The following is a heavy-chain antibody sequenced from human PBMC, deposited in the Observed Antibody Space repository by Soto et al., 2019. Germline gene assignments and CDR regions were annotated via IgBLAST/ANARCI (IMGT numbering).Heavy chain of an antibody. CDR1: GGSISSGGYS. CDR3: ARGKTVAAAGPFDY. D-gene: IGHD6-13*01. Sequence: PSETLSLTCAVSGGSISSGGYSWSWIRQHPGKGLEWIGYIYYSGSTYYNPSLKSRVTISVDTSKNQFSLKLSSVTAADTAVYYCARGKTVAAAGPFDYWGQGTLVTVSS. J-gene: IGHJ4*02. CDR2: IYYSGST. V-gene: IGHV4-31*11.